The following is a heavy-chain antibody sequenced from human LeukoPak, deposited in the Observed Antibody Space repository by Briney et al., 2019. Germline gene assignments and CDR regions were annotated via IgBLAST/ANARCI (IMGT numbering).Heavy chain of an antibody. CDR3: ASVRGSDYAFDI. CDR1: GYTFTGYY. CDR2: INPDSGGT. Sequence: ASVKVSCKASGYTFTGYYMHWVRQAPGQGLEWMGWINPDSGGTNYAQKFQGRVTMTRDTSISTAYMELSRLRSDDTAVYYCASVRGSDYAFDIWGQGTMVTVSS. D-gene: IGHD3-10*02. J-gene: IGHJ3*02. V-gene: IGHV1-2*02.